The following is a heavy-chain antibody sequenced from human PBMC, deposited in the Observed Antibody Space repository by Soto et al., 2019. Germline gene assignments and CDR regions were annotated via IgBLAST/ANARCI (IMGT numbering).Heavy chain of an antibody. CDR3: GRGPSPRAPAGGTPYYYAMDV. CDR2: RNPINGAT. Sequence: ASVKVSCKASGYDLTAYDINWVRQASGQGLEWMGWRNPINGATGSPRRFQGRVSMTRNTATATAYLELTTRRSDDSAVYFCGRGPSPRAPAGGTPYYYAMDVWGQGTTVTVSS. CDR1: GYDLTAYD. J-gene: IGHJ6*02. D-gene: IGHD2-2*01. V-gene: IGHV1-8*02.